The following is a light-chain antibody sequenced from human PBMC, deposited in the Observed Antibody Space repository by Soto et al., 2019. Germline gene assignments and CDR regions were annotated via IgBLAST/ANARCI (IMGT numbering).Light chain of an antibody. CDR1: QSISSW. V-gene: IGKV1-39*01. Sequence: DIQMTQSPSTLSASVGDRVTITCRASQSISSWLAWYQQKPGKAPKLLIYAASSLQSGVPSRFSGSGSGTDFTLTISSLQPEDFATYYCQQSYSTLSIPFGQGTRLEIK. J-gene: IGKJ5*01. CDR2: AAS. CDR3: QQSYSTLSIP.